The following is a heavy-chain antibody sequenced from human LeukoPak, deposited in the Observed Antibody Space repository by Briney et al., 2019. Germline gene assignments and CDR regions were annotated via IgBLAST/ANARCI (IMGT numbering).Heavy chain of an antibody. D-gene: IGHD3-3*01. Sequence: ASVTVSCKASGYTFTNFAISWVRQAPGQGLEWMGWVSAYNGNTNYAQKFQGRVSITTNTSTSTAYMELRRLRSDDTAVYYCARGEGIFFDYWGQGTLVTVSS. CDR1: GYTFTNFA. CDR3: ARGEGIFFDY. J-gene: IGHJ4*02. V-gene: IGHV1-18*01. CDR2: VSAYNGNT.